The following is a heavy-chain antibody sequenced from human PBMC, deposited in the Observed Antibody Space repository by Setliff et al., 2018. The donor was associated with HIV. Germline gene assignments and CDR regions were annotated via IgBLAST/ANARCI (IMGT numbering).Heavy chain of an antibody. CDR2: IPYSGST. J-gene: IGHJ4*02. V-gene: IGHV4-39*07. CDR3: ARATWLVHPLPLYYFDY. CDR1: GGSISSSSYY. D-gene: IGHD6-19*01. Sequence: SETLSLTCTVSGGSISSSSYYWGWIRQPPGKGLEWIVSIPYSGSTYYNPSLKSRVTISVDKSKNQFSLKLISVTAADTAVYYCARATWLVHPLPLYYFDYWGQGTLVTVSS.